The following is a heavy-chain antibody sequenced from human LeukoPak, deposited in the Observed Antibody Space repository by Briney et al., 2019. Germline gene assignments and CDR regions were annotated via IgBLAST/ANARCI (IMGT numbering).Heavy chain of an antibody. CDR3: AKSGGYGLIDY. J-gene: IGHJ4*02. Sequence: SETLSLTCAVSGYSISSGYYWGWIRQPPGKGLEWIGSIYHSGSTYYNLSLKSRVTISVDTSKNQFSLRLNSVTAADTAMYYCAKSGGYGLIDYWGQGTRVTVSS. D-gene: IGHD1-26*01. CDR1: GYSISSGYY. CDR2: IYHSGST. V-gene: IGHV4-38-2*01.